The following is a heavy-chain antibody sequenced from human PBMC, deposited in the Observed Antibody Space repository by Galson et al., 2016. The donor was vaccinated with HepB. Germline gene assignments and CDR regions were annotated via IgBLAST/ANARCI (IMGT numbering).Heavy chain of an antibody. Sequence: CLRLSCAASGFTFSQSSMSWVRQAPGKGLGWVSAIDGNDDSTFYADSVTGRFTISREKSKNMLYLQMRSLRAEDTAVYYCAKGGDYDNWGQGTLVTVSS. V-gene: IGHV3-23*01. CDR3: AKGGDYDN. J-gene: IGHJ4*02. CDR1: GFTFSQSS. CDR2: IDGNDDST. D-gene: IGHD4-11*01.